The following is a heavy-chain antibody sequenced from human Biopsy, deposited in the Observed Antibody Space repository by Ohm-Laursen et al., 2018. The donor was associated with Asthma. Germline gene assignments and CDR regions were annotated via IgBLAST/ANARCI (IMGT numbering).Heavy chain of an antibody. CDR2: INHSGST. Sequence: SETLSLTCAVYGGSFSAYYWSWIRQPPGKGLEWIAEINHSGSTNYNPSLKSRVTISVDTSKNQFSLKLSSVTAADTAVYYCARSAKTIFGVVMGSYYYGMDVWGQGTTVTVSS. CDR1: GGSFSAYY. D-gene: IGHD3-3*01. V-gene: IGHV4-34*01. CDR3: ARSAKTIFGVVMGSYYYGMDV. J-gene: IGHJ6*02.